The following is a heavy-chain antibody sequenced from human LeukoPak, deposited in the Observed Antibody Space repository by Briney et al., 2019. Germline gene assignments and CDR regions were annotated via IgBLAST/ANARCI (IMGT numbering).Heavy chain of an antibody. CDR3: ARPHYDSSGYYWRYFDY. Sequence: GESLKTAFKGSGYSFSSYWIAWVRQMPGKGLEWMGIIFPGDSDTRYSPSFQGQVTFSADKSISTAYLQWSSLKASDTAMYYCARPHYDSSGYYWRYFDYWGQGTLVTVSS. CDR1: GYSFSSYW. V-gene: IGHV5-51*01. D-gene: IGHD3-22*01. CDR2: IFPGDSDT. J-gene: IGHJ4*02.